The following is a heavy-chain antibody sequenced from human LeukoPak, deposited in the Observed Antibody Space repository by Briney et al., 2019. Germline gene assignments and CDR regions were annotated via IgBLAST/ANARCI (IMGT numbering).Heavy chain of an antibody. CDR3: ATGGREKLLSVY. J-gene: IGHJ4*02. CDR2: FDPEDGET. Sequence: GASVKVSCKVSVYTLTELSMHWVRHAPGKGLEWVGGFDPEDGETIYAQKFQGRVTMTEDTSTDTAYMELSSLRSEDTAVYYCATGGREKLLSVYWGQGTLVTVSS. V-gene: IGHV1-24*01. CDR1: VYTLTELS. D-gene: IGHD2-2*01.